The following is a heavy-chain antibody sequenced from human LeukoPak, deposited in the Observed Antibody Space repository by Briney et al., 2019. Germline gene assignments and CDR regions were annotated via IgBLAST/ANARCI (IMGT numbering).Heavy chain of an antibody. D-gene: IGHD6-19*01. V-gene: IGHV3-48*04. J-gene: IGHJ6*03. CDR3: ARMAGAGYYFYMDV. CDR2: ISSSGTTI. CDR1: GFTFRTSG. Sequence: GGSLRLSCAASGFTFRTSGMNWVRQAPGKGLEWVSYISSSGTTISYAQSVKGRFTISRDNAKNSLYLQMNSLRAEDTAVYYCARMAGAGYYFYMDVWGKGTTVTVSS.